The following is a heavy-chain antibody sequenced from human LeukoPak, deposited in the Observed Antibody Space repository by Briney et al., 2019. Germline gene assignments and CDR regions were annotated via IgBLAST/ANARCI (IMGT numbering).Heavy chain of an antibody. J-gene: IGHJ4*02. CDR1: GYTFTSYA. CDR2: INAGNGNT. CDR3: AREAMVRGNFDY. Sequence: ASVKVSCKASGYTFTSYAMHWVRQAPGQRLEWMGWINAGNGNTKYSQKFQGRVTTTRDTSASTAYMELSSLRSEDTAVYYCAREAMVRGNFDYWAREPWSPSPQ. V-gene: IGHV1-3*01. D-gene: IGHD3-10*01.